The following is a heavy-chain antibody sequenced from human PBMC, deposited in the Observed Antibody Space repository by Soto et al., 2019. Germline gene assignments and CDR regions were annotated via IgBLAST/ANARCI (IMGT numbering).Heavy chain of an antibody. CDR3: AGGFPITMVRGVILFDY. CDR2: ISAYNGNT. V-gene: IGHV1-18*01. J-gene: IGHJ4*02. D-gene: IGHD3-10*01. CDR1: GYTFTSYG. Sequence: QVQLVQSGAEVKKPGASVKVSCKASGYTFTSYGISWVRQAPGQGLEWMGWISAYNGNTNYAQKLQGRVTMTTDTATSTAYMELRSMRSDDTAVYYCAGGFPITMVRGVILFDYWGQGTLVTVSS.